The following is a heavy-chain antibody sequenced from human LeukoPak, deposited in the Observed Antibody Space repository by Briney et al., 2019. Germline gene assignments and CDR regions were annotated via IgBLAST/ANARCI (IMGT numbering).Heavy chain of an antibody. J-gene: IGHJ4*02. CDR2: INSEGRT. Sequence: GESLRLSCAASGLTVSSNYMNWVRQAPGKGLEWVSIINSEGRTYYADSVKGRFTISRDNSKNTLYLQMNSLGADDTAVYYCARGDFDYWGQGTLVTVSS. V-gene: IGHV3-53*01. CDR1: GLTVSSNY. CDR3: ARGDFDY.